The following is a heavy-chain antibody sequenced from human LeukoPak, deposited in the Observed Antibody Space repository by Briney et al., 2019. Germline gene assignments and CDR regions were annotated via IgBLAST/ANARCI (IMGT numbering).Heavy chain of an antibody. V-gene: IGHV1-2*02. CDR2: INPNSGGT. Sequence: ASVKLSCKASGYTFTGYYMHWVRQAPGQGLEWMGWINPNSGGTNYAQKFHDRVTITRDTSISTAYMELSRLRSDDTAVYYCASYHPIAAAAKDWGQGTLVTVSS. D-gene: IGHD6-13*01. CDR1: GYTFTGYY. CDR3: ASYHPIAAAAKD. J-gene: IGHJ4*02.